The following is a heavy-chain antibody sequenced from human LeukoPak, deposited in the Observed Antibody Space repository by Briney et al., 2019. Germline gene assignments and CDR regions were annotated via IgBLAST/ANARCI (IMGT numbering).Heavy chain of an antibody. CDR2: IKPNSGVT. D-gene: IGHD1-14*01. J-gene: IGHJ5*01. CDR1: GYNFTDFY. CDR3: ARDPPMAGTPSLDS. V-gene: IGHV1-2*02. Sequence: ASVNVSCKTSGYNFTDFYIHWVRQAPAQGLEWMGLIKPNSGVTKYAEKFQGRVTMTTETSMSTAFMELSRLRSDDTADYYCARDPPMAGTPSLDSWGRGTPVIVSS.